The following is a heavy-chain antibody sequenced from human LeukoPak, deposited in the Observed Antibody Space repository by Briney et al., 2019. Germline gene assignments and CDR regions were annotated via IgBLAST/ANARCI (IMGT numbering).Heavy chain of an antibody. CDR3: ARVAGPDFAYDSSGYPTDWFDP. J-gene: IGHJ5*02. CDR2: IIPIFGAA. CDR1: GGTFSSYA. D-gene: IGHD3-22*01. V-gene: IGHV1-69*05. Sequence: SVKVSCKASGGTFSSYAISWVRQAPGQGLEWMGGIIPIFGAANYAQKFQGRVTITTDESTSTAYMELSSLRSEDTAVYYCARVAGPDFAYDSSGYPTDWFDPWGQGTLVTVSS.